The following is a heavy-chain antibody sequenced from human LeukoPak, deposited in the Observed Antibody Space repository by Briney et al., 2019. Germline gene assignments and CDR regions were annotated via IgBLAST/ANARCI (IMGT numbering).Heavy chain of an antibody. V-gene: IGHV3-7*01. CDR1: GFTFNRDW. D-gene: IGHD2-15*01. J-gene: IGHJ4*02. CDR2: IKEDGSEK. CDR3: ARDVVETEDYFDC. Sequence: GGSLRLSCTASGFTFNRDWTAWVRQAPGKGLEWVANIKEDGSEKNYVDSVKGRFTISRDNAKNSLYLQMNSLRAEDTAVYYCARDVVETEDYFDCWGQGTLVTVSS.